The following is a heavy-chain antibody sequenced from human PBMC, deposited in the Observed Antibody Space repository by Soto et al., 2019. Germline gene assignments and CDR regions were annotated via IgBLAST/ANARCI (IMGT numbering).Heavy chain of an antibody. CDR1: GGTFGSYT. J-gene: IGHJ4*02. D-gene: IGHD3-9*01. CDR3: ARDNYDILAGYYNDY. V-gene: IGHV1-69*08. CDR2: IIPLLDIG. Sequence: QDQLVQSEAEVKKPGSSVKVSCKASGGTFGSYTISWVRQAPGQGLEWMGRIIPLLDIGNYAQKFQGRVTFTADTSTGTAYMELSSLRSEDTAMYYCARDNYDILAGYYNDYWGQGTLVSVSS.